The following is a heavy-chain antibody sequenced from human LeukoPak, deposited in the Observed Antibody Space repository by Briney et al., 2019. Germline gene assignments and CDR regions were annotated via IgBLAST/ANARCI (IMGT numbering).Heavy chain of an antibody. CDR1: GFTFSSYN. Sequence: GGSLRLSCAASGFTFSSYNMNWVRQAPGKGLEWVSYISSSSSTIYYADFVKGRFTISRDNAKNSLYLQMNSLRAEDTAVYYCARGGYYFDYWGQGTLVTVSS. V-gene: IGHV3-48*01. D-gene: IGHD3-16*01. J-gene: IGHJ4*02. CDR3: ARGGYYFDY. CDR2: ISSSSSTI.